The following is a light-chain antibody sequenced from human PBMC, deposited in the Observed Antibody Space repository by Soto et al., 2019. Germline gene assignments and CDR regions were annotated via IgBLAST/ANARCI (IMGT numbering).Light chain of an antibody. J-gene: IGKJ1*01. CDR3: QQYHSSSM. CDR2: GAS. Sequence: DIVLTQSPGTLSLSPGERATLSCRASRSVSANYLAWYQQRPGQAPRLLIYGASSRATGVPDRFSGSGSGTDFTLTISSLEAEDFAVYYCQQYHSSSMFGQGTKVDIK. V-gene: IGKV3-20*01. CDR1: RSVSANY.